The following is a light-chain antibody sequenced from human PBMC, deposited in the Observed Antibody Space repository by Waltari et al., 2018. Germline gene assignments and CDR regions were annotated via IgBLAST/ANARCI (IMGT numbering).Light chain of an antibody. CDR3: KQRSKSFT. J-gene: IGKJ3*01. V-gene: IGKV3-11*01. CDR2: DAS. Sequence: EIVLKQSPATLSLSPGDRATLSCRASQSISSYLAWYQQKPGQAPRLLIYDASTRATGIPARFSGSGSVTDFTLTISSLEPEDFAIYYCKQRSKSFTFGPGTKVDIK. CDR1: QSISSY.